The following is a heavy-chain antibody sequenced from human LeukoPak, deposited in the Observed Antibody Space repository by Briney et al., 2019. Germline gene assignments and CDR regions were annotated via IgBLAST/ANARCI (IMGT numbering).Heavy chain of an antibody. CDR1: GFTFSCYG. J-gene: IGHJ4*02. D-gene: IGHD3-22*01. CDR3: AKDKYYYDSSGYSAFDD. Sequence: GGSLRLSCAASGFTFSCYGMHWLRQAPGKALKWVAFIQYDGSNKYYADSVKGRFTISRDSSKNTLCLQVNSLRAEDTAVYYCAKDKYYYDSSGYSAFDDWGQGTLVIVSS. V-gene: IGHV3-30*02. CDR2: IQYDGSNK.